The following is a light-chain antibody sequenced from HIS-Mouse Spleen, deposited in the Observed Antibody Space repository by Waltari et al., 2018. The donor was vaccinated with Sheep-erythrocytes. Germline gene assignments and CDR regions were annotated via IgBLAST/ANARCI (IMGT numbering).Light chain of an antibody. Sequence: SSELTQDPAVSVALGQTVRITCQGYMPRSYYASWYQQKPGQAPVLVIYGKNNRPSGIPDRFSGSSSGNTASLTITGAQAEDEADYYCNSRDSSGNHVVFGGGTKLTVL. CDR2: GKN. V-gene: IGLV3-19*01. CDR3: NSRDSSGNHVV. CDR1: MPRSYY. J-gene: IGLJ2*01.